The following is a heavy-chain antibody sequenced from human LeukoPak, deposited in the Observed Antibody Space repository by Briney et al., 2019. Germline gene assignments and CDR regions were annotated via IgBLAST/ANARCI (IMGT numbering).Heavy chain of an antibody. Sequence: GGSPRLSCAASGFTFSSYSMNWVRQAPGKGLEWVSSISSSSSYIYYADSVKGRFTISRDNAKNSLYLQMNSLRAEDTAVYYCAIIVGATDFDYWGQGTLVTVSS. CDR3: AIIVGATDFDY. J-gene: IGHJ4*02. V-gene: IGHV3-21*01. D-gene: IGHD1-26*01. CDR1: GFTFSSYS. CDR2: ISSSSSYI.